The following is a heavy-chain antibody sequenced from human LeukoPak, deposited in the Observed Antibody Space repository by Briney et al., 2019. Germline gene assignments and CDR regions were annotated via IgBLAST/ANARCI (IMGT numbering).Heavy chain of an antibody. D-gene: IGHD4-17*01. CDR2: FNPSGSNT. V-gene: IGHV1-46*02. J-gene: IGHJ2*01. Sequence: ASVKVSCKASGYTFDVYYTHWVRQAPGQGLEWMGIFNPSGSNTNYAQRFQGRVTLTRDTYTTTVYMDLSGLRPDDTAVYYCARGRTVTNDFDLWGRGTLLTVSS. CDR3: ARGRTVTNDFDL. CDR1: GYTFDVYY.